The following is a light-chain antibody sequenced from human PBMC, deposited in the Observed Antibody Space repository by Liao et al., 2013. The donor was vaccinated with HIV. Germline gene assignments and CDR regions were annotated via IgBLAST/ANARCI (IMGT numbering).Light chain of an antibody. CDR3: QAWDSSADVV. V-gene: IGLV3-1*01. CDR2: QDS. J-gene: IGLJ2*01. CDR1: KLGDKY. Sequence: SYELTQPPSVSVSPGQTASITCSGDKLGDKYACWYQQKPGQSPVLVIYQDSKRPSGIPERFSGSISGNTATLTISGTQAMDEAAYFCQAWDSSADVVFGGGTKLTVL.